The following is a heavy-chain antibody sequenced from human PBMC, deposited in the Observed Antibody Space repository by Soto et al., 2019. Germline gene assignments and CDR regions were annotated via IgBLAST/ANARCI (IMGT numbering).Heavy chain of an antibody. CDR1: GFTVSSNY. CDR3: ARGLGDSSSFDF. V-gene: IGHV3-53*01. J-gene: IGHJ4*02. CDR2: IYSGGST. D-gene: IGHD6-6*01. Sequence: GGSLRLSCAASGFTVSSNYMSWVRQAPGKGLEWVSVIYSGGSTYYADSVKGRFTISRVNSKNTLYLQMNSLRAEDTSVYYCARGLGDSSSFDFWGQGTLVTVSS.